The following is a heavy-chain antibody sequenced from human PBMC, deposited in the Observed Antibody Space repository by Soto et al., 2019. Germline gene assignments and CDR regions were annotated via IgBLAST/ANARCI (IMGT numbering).Heavy chain of an antibody. CDR3: ARYDAFKAFDL. J-gene: IGHJ3*01. CDR2: IRDITNNFAT. V-gene: IGHV3-73*01. Sequence: PGGSLRLSCAASGFTFSASAVHWVRQPPGKGLEWVARIRDITNNFATAYAASVKGRFTVSRDDSQNTAYLQMNSLKTEDTAVYYCARYDAFKAFDLWGQGTMVTVSS. D-gene: IGHD1-1*01. CDR1: GFTFSASA.